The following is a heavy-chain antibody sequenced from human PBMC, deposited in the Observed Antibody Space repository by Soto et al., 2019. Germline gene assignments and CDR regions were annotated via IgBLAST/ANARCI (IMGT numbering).Heavy chain of an antibody. CDR2: ISAYNGNT. J-gene: IGHJ5*02. CDR1: GYTFTSYG. D-gene: IGHD4-17*01. Sequence: GASVKVSCKASGYTFTSYGISWVRQAPGQGLEWMGWISAYNGNTNYAQKLQGRVTMTTDTSTSTAYMELRSLRSDDTAVYYCARAVLVTTVTKRWFDPWGQGTLVTVSS. V-gene: IGHV1-18*01. CDR3: ARAVLVTTVTKRWFDP.